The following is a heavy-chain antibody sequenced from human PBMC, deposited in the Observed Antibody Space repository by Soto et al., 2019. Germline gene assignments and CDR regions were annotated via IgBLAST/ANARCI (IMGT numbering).Heavy chain of an antibody. D-gene: IGHD6-6*01. Sequence: SETLSLTCTVSGGSISSSSYYWGWIRQPAGKGLEWIGSIYYSGSTYYNPSLKSRVTISVDTSKNQFSLKLSSVTAADTAVYYCARVRARVPAAPAPYSSSSEVDYWGQGTLVTVSS. J-gene: IGHJ4*02. V-gene: IGHV4-39*01. CDR1: GGSISSSSYY. CDR2: IYYSGST. CDR3: ARVRARVPAAPAPYSSSSEVDY.